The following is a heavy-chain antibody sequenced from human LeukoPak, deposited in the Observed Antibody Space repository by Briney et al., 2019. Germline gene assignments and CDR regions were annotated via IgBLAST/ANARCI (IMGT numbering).Heavy chain of an antibody. V-gene: IGHV1-69*13. CDR3: ARDRQQVNYDFWSGYPRNYYYYGMDV. CDR2: IIPIFGTA. J-gene: IGHJ6*02. D-gene: IGHD3-3*01. CDR1: GGTFSSYA. Sequence: SVTVSCTASGGTFSSYAISWVRQAPGQGLEWMGGIIPIFGTANYAQKFQGRVTITADESTSTAYMELSSLRSEDTAVYYCARDRQQVNYDFWSGYPRNYYYYGMDVWGQGTTVTVSS.